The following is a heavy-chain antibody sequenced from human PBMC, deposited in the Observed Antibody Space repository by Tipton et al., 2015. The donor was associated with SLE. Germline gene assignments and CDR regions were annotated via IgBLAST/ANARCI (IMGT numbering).Heavy chain of an antibody. J-gene: IGHJ4*02. Sequence: TLSLTCTVSGGSISSDDYYWTWIRQHPGKGLEWIGHMSYSGSTHYNPSLRSQITISVDTSKNHFSLKLSSVTAADTAVYYCARGGVGGYDYFDHWGQGTLVTVSS. D-gene: IGHD5-12*01. CDR1: GGSISSDDYY. CDR2: MSYSGST. CDR3: ARGGVGGYDYFDH. V-gene: IGHV4-31*01.